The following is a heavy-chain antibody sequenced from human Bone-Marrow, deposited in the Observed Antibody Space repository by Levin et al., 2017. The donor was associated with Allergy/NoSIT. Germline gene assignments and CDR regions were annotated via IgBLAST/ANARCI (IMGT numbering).Heavy chain of an antibody. Sequence: GASVKVSCEVSGFTFSNYRMNWVRQAPGKGLEWVSSISSTSSYIYYIDSVKGRFTISRDNDKNSLYLQMNSLRAEDTAVYYCASGNTADYWGQGTLVTVSS. CDR3: ASGNTADY. V-gene: IGHV3-21*01. D-gene: IGHD1-7*01. J-gene: IGHJ4*02. CDR2: ISSTSSYI. CDR1: GFTFSNYR.